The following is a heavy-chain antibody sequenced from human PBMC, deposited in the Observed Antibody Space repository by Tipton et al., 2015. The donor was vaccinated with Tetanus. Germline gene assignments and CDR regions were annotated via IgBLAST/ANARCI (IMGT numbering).Heavy chain of an antibody. D-gene: IGHD3-16*01. CDR3: ARDHGITWGGMGYYYGMDV. Sequence: TLSLTCTVSGGSISTRNYFWGWIRQAPGKGLEWIGNIYYSGSTDYNPSLKSRVAISVDTSKNQFSLRLSSVTAADTAVYYCARDHGITWGGMGYYYGMDVWGQGTTVTVSS. CDR1: GGSISTRNYF. J-gene: IGHJ6*02. V-gene: IGHV4-39*02. CDR2: IYYSGST.